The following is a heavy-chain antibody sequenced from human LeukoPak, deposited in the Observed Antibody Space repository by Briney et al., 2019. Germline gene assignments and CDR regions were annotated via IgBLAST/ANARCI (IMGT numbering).Heavy chain of an antibody. CDR1: GFTFSSYA. CDR3: ARIEQYDYYMDV. CDR2: ISYDGSNK. V-gene: IGHV3-30*01. D-gene: IGHD4-11*01. J-gene: IGHJ6*03. Sequence: PGRSLRLSCAASGFTFSSYAMHWVRQAPGKGLEWVAVISYDGSNKYYADSVKGRFTISRDNSENTLYLQMNSLRAEDTAVYYCARIEQYDYYMDVWGKGTTVTVSS.